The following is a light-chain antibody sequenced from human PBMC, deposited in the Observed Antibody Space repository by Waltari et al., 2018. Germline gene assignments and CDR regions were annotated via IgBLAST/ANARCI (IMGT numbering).Light chain of an antibody. CDR1: QSLVYSDGNTY. V-gene: IGKV2-30*01. J-gene: IGKJ4*01. CDR3: MQGTHWPLT. Sequence: DVVMTQSPLSLPVTLGQPASISCRSRQSLVYSDGNTYLNWFQQMPGQSPRRLIYKVSNRDSGVPDRFSGSGSGTDFTLKISRVEAEDVGVYYCMQGTHWPLTFGGGTKVEIK. CDR2: KVS.